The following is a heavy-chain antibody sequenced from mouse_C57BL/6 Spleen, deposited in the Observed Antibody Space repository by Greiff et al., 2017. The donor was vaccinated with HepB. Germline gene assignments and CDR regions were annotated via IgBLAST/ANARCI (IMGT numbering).Heavy chain of an antibody. D-gene: IGHD1-1*01. J-gene: IGHJ1*03. CDR1: GYAFSSYW. CDR2: IYPGDGDT. CDR3: ARSGITTVVAIDWYFDV. V-gene: IGHV1-80*01. Sequence: VQGVESGAELVKPGASVKISCKASGYAFSSYWMNWVKQRPGKGLEWIGQIYPGDGDTNYNGKFKGKATLTADKSSSTAYMQLSSLTSEDSAVYFCARSGITTVVAIDWYFDVWGTGTTVTVSS.